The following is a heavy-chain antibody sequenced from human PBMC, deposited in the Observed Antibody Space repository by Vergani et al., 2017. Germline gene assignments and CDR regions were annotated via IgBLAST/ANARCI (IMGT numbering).Heavy chain of an antibody. J-gene: IGHJ4*02. CDR3: ARGRIATAGPNFDY. CDR2: INHSGNS. D-gene: IGHD6-13*01. V-gene: IGHV4-34*01. Sequence: QVQLQQWGAGLLKPSETLSLICVVYGGSFSGYYWSWIRQAPGKGLEWIGEINHSGNSNYNPSLKSRVTISVDTSKNQFSLRLSSVTAADTAVYYCARGRIATAGPNFDYWGQGTLVTVSS. CDR1: GGSFSGYY.